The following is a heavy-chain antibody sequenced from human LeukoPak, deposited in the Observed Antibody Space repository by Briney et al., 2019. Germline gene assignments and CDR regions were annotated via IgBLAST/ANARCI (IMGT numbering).Heavy chain of an antibody. CDR1: GYTFTGYY. CDR3: ARDRDEYYDILTGYCSLDY. CDR2: IIPIFGTA. D-gene: IGHD3-9*01. Sequence: ASVKVSCKASGYTFTGYYMHWVRQAPGQGLEWMGGIIPIFGTANYAQKFQGRVTITADESTSTAYMELSSLRSEDTAVYYCARDRDEYYDILTGYCSLDYWGQGTLVTVSS. V-gene: IGHV1-69*13. J-gene: IGHJ4*02.